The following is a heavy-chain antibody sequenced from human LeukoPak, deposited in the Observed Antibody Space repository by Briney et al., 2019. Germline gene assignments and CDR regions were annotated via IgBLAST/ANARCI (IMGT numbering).Heavy chain of an antibody. D-gene: IGHD1-14*01. CDR3: ARQGYTRTYPP. J-gene: IGHJ5*02. CDR2: IYYSEST. Sequence: SETLSLTCTVSGGSISTSSDYWGWIRQPPGKGLEWIGSIYYSESTYYTPSLKSRLTISVDTSNNQFSLKLRSVTAADSAVYYCARQGYTRTYPPWGQGTLVT. CDR1: GGSISTSSDY. V-gene: IGHV4-39*01.